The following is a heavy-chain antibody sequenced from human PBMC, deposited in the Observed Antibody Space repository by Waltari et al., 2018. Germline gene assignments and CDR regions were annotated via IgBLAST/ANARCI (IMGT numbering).Heavy chain of an antibody. J-gene: IGHJ6*02. D-gene: IGHD3-22*01. V-gene: IGHV3-9*01. Sequence: EGQLVESVGGLGQPGGSLRLRCAPSGCPFGTYGLFWVRLVRGNALELVSPNQWNSASVNYAYLVECRFPISRYNSKYSLYLQMDSLRAEDTAFYYCAEGRHSSGTRGGLDVWGQATTVIVSS. CDR1: GCPFGTYG. CDR3: AEGRHSSGTRGGLDV. CDR2: NQWNSASV.